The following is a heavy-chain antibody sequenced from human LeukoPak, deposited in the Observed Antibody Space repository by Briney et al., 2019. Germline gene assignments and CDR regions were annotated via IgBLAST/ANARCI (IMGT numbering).Heavy chain of an antibody. D-gene: IGHD4-17*01. CDR2: SNHSGST. Sequence: NPSETLSLTCTVYGGSFSGYYWSWIRQPPGKGLEWIGESNHSGSTNYNPSLKSRVTISVDTSKNQFSLKLSSVTAADTAVYYCARGPRDYGDYVFYWYFDLWGRGTLVTVSS. CDR1: GGSFSGYY. CDR3: ARGPRDYGDYVFYWYFDL. V-gene: IGHV4-34*01. J-gene: IGHJ2*01.